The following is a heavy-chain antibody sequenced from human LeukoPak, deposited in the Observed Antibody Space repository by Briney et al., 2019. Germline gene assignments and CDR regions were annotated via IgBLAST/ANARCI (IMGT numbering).Heavy chain of an antibody. CDR2: ISWNSGTI. D-gene: IGHD1-26*01. J-gene: IGHJ4*02. CDR1: GFNFNNYA. V-gene: IGHV3-9*01. Sequence: GTSLRLSCAGSGFNFNNYAMHWVRQAPGKGLEWLSGISWNSGTIYYADSVKGRFTISRDNAKNSLYLQMNSLRAEDTAVYYCAERWGFDYWGQGTLVTVSS. CDR3: AERWGFDY.